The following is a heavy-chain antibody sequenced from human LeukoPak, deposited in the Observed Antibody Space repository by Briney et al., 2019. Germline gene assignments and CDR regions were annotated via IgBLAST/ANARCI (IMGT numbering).Heavy chain of an antibody. D-gene: IGHD2-2*01. J-gene: IGHJ3*02. CDR1: GGSISSYY. V-gene: IGHV4-59*08. CDR3: ARAYCSSTSCYAFDI. CDR2: IYYSGST. Sequence: PSETLSLTCTVSGGSISSYYWSWIRQPPGKGLEWIGYIYYSGSTNYNPSLKSRVTISVDTSKNQFSLKLSFVTAADTAVYYCARAYCSSTSCYAFDIWGQGTMVTVSS.